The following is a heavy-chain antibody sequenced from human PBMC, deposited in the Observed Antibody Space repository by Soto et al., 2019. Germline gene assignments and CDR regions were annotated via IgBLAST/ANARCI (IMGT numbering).Heavy chain of an antibody. J-gene: IGHJ5*02. V-gene: IGHV3-21*01. D-gene: IGHD1-1*01. CDR3: ARDLDGANWFDP. CDR1: GFTFSSYS. CDR2: ISSSSSYI. Sequence: PGGSLRLSCAASGFTFSSYSMNWVRQAPGKGLEWVSSISSSSSYIYYADSVKGRFTISRDNAKNSLYLQMNSLRAEDTAVYYCARDLDGANWFDPWGQGTRVTVSS.